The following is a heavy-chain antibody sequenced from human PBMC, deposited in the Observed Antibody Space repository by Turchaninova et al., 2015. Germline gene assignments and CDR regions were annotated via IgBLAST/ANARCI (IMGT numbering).Heavy chain of an antibody. J-gene: IGHJ4*02. V-gene: IGHV3-48*03. CDR2: ISSSGSTI. D-gene: IGHD6-13*01. CDR3: TRDLGISSSWF. Sequence: SGGGLVQPGGSLRLSCAASGFTFSSFEMNWARQAPGKGLEWVSYISSSGSTIYYADSLKCRFTISRDNAKNSLYLQMNSLRAEETAVYYCTRDLGISSSWFWGQGTLVTVSS. CDR1: GFTFSSFE.